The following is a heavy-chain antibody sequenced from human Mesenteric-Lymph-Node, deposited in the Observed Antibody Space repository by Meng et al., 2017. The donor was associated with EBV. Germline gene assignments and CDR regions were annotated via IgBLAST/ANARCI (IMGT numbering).Heavy chain of an antibody. J-gene: IGHJ5*02. CDR2: IYHSGST. CDR3: ARARSSTTGTTRLVWFDP. V-gene: IGHV4-4*03. Sequence: QVQLQESGPGLVKPPGTLSLTCAVPGCSISSSNWWGWVRQPPGKGLEWIGEIYHSGSTNYTPSLKSRVTISVDKSKNQFSLKLSSVTAADTAVYYCARARSSTTGTTRLVWFDPWGQGTPGTVAS. CDR1: GCSISSSNW. D-gene: IGHD1-1*01.